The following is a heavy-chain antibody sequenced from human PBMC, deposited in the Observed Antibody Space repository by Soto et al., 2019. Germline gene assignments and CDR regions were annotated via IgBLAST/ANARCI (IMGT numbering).Heavy chain of an antibody. J-gene: IGHJ3*02. CDR1: GFTFSSYA. V-gene: IGHV3-23*01. Sequence: EVQLLESGGGLVQPGGSLRLSCAASGFTFSSYAMRWVRQAPGKGLEWVSAISGSGGTTYYADSVKGRFTFSRDNSKNTLYLQMNSLRAADTAVYYCAKTANGWFSAFYIWGQGTMVTVSS. CDR2: ISGSGGTT. D-gene: IGHD6-19*01. CDR3: AKTANGWFSAFYI.